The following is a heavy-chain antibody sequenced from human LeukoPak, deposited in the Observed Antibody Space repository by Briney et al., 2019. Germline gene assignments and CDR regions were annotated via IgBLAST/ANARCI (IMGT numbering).Heavy chain of an antibody. D-gene: IGHD3-10*01. CDR3: ARSIKRGLFDY. CDR1: GGSIGFYY. CDR2: VYYNGSS. J-gene: IGHJ4*02. Sequence: SSETLSLTCTVSGGSIGFYYWNWIRQPLGKGLEWIGCVYYNGSSNYNPALKSRVTISVDTSKIQFSLKLSSVTAADTAVYYCARSIKRGLFDYWGQGSLVTVSS. V-gene: IGHV4-59*01.